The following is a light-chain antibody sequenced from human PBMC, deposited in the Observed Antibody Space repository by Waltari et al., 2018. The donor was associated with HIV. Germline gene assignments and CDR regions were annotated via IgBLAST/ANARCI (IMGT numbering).Light chain of an antibody. Sequence: QSVLTQPPSVSGAPGQRVTISCTGSSSNIGAGYDEHWYQQLPGKDPKLLIYANINRPSGVPDRFSGSKSGSSASLAITGLQAEDEAHYYCQSFDSSLTTSGVIFGGGTKLTVL. CDR2: ANI. V-gene: IGLV1-40*01. CDR1: SSNIGAGYD. CDR3: QSFDSSLTTSGVI. J-gene: IGLJ2*01.